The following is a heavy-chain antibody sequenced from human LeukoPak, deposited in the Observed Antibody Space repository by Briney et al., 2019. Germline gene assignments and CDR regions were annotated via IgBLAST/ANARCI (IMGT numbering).Heavy chain of an antibody. Sequence: GGSLRLSCAASGFTFSSYAMSWVRQVPGAGLEWVSGISGSGAGTYYADSVKGRFTVSRDNSKNTLYLQMNSLRAEDTALYYCAKGAVGAPNRLSYWGQGTLVTVSS. D-gene: IGHD1-26*01. CDR3: AKGAVGAPNRLSY. CDR2: ISGSGAGT. CDR1: GFTFSSYA. V-gene: IGHV3-23*01. J-gene: IGHJ4*02.